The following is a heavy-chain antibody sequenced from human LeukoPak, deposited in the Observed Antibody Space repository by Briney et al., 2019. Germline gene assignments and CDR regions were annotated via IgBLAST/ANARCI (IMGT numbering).Heavy chain of an antibody. CDR2: ISSNGSTI. V-gene: IGHV3-48*03. CDR1: GFTFSSYG. CDR3: ARGDNSGDY. Sequence: PGGSLRLSCAASGFTFSSYGMNWVRQAPGKGLEWVSYISSNGSTIYYADSVKVRFTISRDNARNSLYLQMNSLRAEDTAVYYCARGDNSGDYWGQGTLVTVSS. D-gene: IGHD6-19*01. J-gene: IGHJ4*02.